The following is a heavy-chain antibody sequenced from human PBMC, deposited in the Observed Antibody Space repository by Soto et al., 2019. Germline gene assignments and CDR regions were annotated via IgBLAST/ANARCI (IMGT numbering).Heavy chain of an antibody. CDR1: GGSISSSNW. CDR2: IYHSGST. J-gene: IGHJ5*02. Sequence: SDTLSLTCAVSGGSISSSNWWSWVRQPPGKGLEWIGEIYHSGSTNYNPSLKSRVTISVDKSKNQFSLKLSSVTAADTAVYYCARGVSDYDFWSGYLNWFDPWGQRTLVTISS. D-gene: IGHD3-3*01. CDR3: ARGVSDYDFWSGYLNWFDP. V-gene: IGHV4-4*02.